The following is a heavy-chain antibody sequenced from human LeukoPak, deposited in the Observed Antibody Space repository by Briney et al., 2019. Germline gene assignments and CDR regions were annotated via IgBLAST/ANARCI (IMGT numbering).Heavy chain of an antibody. D-gene: IGHD3-22*01. Sequence: SVKVSCKASGGTFSSYAISWVRQAPGQGLEWIGGIAPIFGTANYAQKFQGRVTITTDESTSTAYMELSSLRSEDTAVYYCARAGYYDSSGYSILYYYYYMDVWGKGTTVTVSS. CDR2: IAPIFGTA. J-gene: IGHJ6*03. V-gene: IGHV1-69*05. CDR1: GGTFSSYA. CDR3: ARAGYYDSSGYSILYYYYYMDV.